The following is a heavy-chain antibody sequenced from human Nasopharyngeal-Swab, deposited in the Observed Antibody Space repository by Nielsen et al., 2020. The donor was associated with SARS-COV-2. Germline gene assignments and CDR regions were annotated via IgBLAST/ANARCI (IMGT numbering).Heavy chain of an antibody. CDR2: IYYSGST. V-gene: IGHV4-61*01. CDR3: ARDSGSYYYYYGMDV. Sequence: SETLSLTCTVSGGSVSSGSYYWSWIRQPPGKGLEWIGYIYYSGSTNYNPSLKSRVTISVDTSKNQFSLKLSSVTAADTAVYYCARDSGSYYYYYGMDVWGQGTTVTVSS. J-gene: IGHJ6*02. D-gene: IGHD3-10*01. CDR1: GGSVSSGSYY.